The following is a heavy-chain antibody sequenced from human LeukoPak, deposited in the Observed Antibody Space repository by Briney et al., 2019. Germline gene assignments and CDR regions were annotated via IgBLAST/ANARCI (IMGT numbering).Heavy chain of an antibody. D-gene: IGHD1-1*01. CDR3: ARWAVRTPFDYYYGMDV. V-gene: IGHV4-39*07. J-gene: IGHJ6*02. CDR1: GGSISRSSYY. CDR2: IYYSGST. Sequence: PSETLSLTCTVSGGSISRSSYYWGWIRQPPGKGLEWIGSIYYSGSTYYSPSLKSRVTISVDTSKNQFSLKLSSVTAADTAVYYCARWAVRTPFDYYYGMDVWGQGTTVTASS.